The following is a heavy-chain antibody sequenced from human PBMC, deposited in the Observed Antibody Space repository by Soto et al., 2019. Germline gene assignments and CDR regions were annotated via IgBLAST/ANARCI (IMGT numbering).Heavy chain of an antibody. V-gene: IGHV4-34*01. Sequence: SETLSLTCAVYGGSFSGYYWSWIRQPPGKGLEWIGEINHSGSTNYNPSLKSRVTISVDTSKNQFSLKLSSVTAADTAVYYCARGPLSYCGGDCYPQDWGQGTLVTVSS. CDR3: ARGPLSYCGGDCYPQD. J-gene: IGHJ4*02. CDR2: INHSGST. CDR1: GGSFSGYY. D-gene: IGHD2-21*02.